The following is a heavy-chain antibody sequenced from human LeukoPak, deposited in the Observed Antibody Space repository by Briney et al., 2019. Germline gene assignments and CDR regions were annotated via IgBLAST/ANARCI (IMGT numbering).Heavy chain of an antibody. J-gene: IGHJ4*02. CDR2: ISSSSSFT. Sequence: AGGSLRLSCAASGFTFSDYYMSWIRQAPGKGLECVSYISSSSSFTNYADSVKGRFTISRDNAKNSLYLQMNSLRAEDTAVYYCARDWGSAAATRSPGYWGQGTLVTVSS. V-gene: IGHV3-11*05. CDR1: GFTFSDYY. CDR3: ARDWGSAAATRSPGY. D-gene: IGHD2-15*01.